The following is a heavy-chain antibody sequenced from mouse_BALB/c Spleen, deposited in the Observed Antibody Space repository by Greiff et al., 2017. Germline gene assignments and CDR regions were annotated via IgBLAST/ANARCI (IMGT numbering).Heavy chain of an antibody. CDR2: IDPANGNT. Sequence: EVKLQQSGAELVKPGASVKLSCTASGFNIKDTYMHWVKQRPEQGLEWIGRIDPANGNTKYDPKFQGKATITADTSSNTAYLQLSSLTSEDTAVYYCAREGDYDGGFAYWGQGTLVTVSA. CDR3: AREGDYDGGFAY. V-gene: IGHV14-3*02. CDR1: GFNIKDTY. D-gene: IGHD2-4*01. J-gene: IGHJ3*01.